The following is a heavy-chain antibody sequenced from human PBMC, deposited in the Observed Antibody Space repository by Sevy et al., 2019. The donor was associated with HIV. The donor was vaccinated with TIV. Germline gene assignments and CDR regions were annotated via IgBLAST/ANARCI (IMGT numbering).Heavy chain of an antibody. Sequence: GGSLRLSCAASGFTFSSYAMHWVRQAPGKGLEWVAVISYDGSNKYYADSVKGRFTISRDNSKNTLYLQTNSLRAEDTAVYYCARDPSSGYCTNGVCPSGGMDVWGQGTTVTVSS. CDR2: ISYDGSNK. J-gene: IGHJ6*02. CDR3: ARDPSSGYCTNGVCPSGGMDV. CDR1: GFTFSSYA. V-gene: IGHV3-30-3*01. D-gene: IGHD2-8*01.